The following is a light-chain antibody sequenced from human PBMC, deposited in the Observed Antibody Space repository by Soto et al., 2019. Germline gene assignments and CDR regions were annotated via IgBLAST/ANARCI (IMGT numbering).Light chain of an antibody. Sequence: DIQMTQSPSTLSPSVGDRVTITCRASQSISDWLAWYQQKPGKAPKLLIYRASSLKSGVPSRFSGSGSGTEFTLTISSLQPDDFATYYSQQYNTYSRTFGKGTKV. CDR3: QQYNTYSRT. CDR2: RAS. CDR1: QSISDW. J-gene: IGKJ1*01. V-gene: IGKV1-5*03.